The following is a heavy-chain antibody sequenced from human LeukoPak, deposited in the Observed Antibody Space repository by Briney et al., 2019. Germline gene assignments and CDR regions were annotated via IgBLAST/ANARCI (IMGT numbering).Heavy chain of an antibody. J-gene: IGHJ6*04. D-gene: IGHD6-13*01. CDR3: AGEFRSIAAAGYYYYGMDV. V-gene: IGHV1-69*06. CDR2: IIPIFGTA. Sequence: SVXVSCKASGGTFSSYAISWVRQAPGQGLEWMGXIIPIFGTANYAQKFQGRVTITADKSTSTAYMELSSLRSEDTAVYYCAGEFRSIAAAGYYYYGMDVWGKGTTVTVSS. CDR1: GGTFSSYA.